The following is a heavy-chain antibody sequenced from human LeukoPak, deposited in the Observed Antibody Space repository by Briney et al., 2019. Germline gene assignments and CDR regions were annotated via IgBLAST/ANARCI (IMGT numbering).Heavy chain of an antibody. CDR2: IYHSGST. J-gene: IGHJ4*02. V-gene: IGHV4-4*02. CDR1: GGSISSSNW. D-gene: IGHD3-22*01. Sequence: SETLSLTCAVSGGSISSSNWWSWVRQPPGKGLEWIGQIYHSGSTSYNPSLQSRVTISVDKSKNQFSLKLSSVTAADTAVYYCARGNNYYDSSGYPDYWGQGTLVTVSS. CDR3: ARGNNYYDSSGYPDY.